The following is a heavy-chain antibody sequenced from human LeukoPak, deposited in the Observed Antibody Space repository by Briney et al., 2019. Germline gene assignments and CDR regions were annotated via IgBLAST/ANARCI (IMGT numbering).Heavy chain of an antibody. CDR2: IIPILGIA. V-gene: IGHV1-69*04. Sequence: SVKVSCKASGGTFSSYAISWVRQAPGQGLEWMGRIIPILGIANYAQKFQGRVMITADKSTSTAYMELSSLRSEDTAVYYCARDSYYDSSGPDYYYYGMDVWGQGTTVTVSS. CDR1: GGTFSSYA. J-gene: IGHJ6*02. D-gene: IGHD3-22*01. CDR3: ARDSYYDSSGPDYYYYGMDV.